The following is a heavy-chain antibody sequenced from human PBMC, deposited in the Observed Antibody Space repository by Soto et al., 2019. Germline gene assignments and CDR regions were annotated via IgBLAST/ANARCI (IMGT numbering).Heavy chain of an antibody. J-gene: IGHJ4*02. Sequence: QVELVQSGAEVKKPGSSVKVSCKASGVTFSSYAINWVRQAPGQGLEWIGGIIPIIDTTNYAQKFQGRVKVTADESTMTTYMELCSLRSEDTAVYYCVRGRDGHNSYYFDHCGPGTQVAVSS. CDR2: IIPIIDTT. V-gene: IGHV1-69*01. CDR1: GVTFSSYA. CDR3: VRGRDGHNSYYFDH.